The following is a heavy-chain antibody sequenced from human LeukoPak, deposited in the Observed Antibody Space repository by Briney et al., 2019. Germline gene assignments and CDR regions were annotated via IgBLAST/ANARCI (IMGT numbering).Heavy chain of an antibody. J-gene: IGHJ4*02. V-gene: IGHV3-33*06. CDR3: AKQSGATANFDY. CDR2: MWFDGTKE. D-gene: IGHD1-26*01. Sequence: GVSLRLSCATSGFRFDSHGMHWVRQPPGKGLEWVATMWFDGTKEHYSGSVKGRFTISRDNSKNTLYLVMDRLRVEDTALYYCAKQSGATANFDYWGRGTLVAVSS. CDR1: GFRFDSHG.